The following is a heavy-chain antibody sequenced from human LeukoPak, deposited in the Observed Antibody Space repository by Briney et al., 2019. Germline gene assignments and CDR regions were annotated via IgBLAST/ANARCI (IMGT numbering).Heavy chain of an antibody. J-gene: IGHJ4*02. CDR3: AKDIGGGLLEY. D-gene: IGHD3-16*01. CDR2: INGDGYA. V-gene: IGHV3-43*02. CDR1: GFNFGANS. Sequence: GGSLRLSCAASGFNFGANSMHWARQVPGKGLEWLSLINGDGYAYYSASVNGRFTVSRDNSKNSLYLQLSSLRPEDTAFYYCAKDIGGGLLEYWGQGALVTVSS.